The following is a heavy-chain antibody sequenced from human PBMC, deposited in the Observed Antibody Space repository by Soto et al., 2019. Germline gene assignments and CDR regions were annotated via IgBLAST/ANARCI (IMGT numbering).Heavy chain of an antibody. CDR2: INHSGSA. CDR1: GGSFSGYI. CDR3: ARGLISGSHYSGGWYYFDS. D-gene: IGHD1-26*01. J-gene: IGHJ4*02. V-gene: IGHV4-34*01. Sequence: SETLSLTCDVYGGSFSGYIWTWIRQTPGKGLQWIGQINHSGSANYNPSLKSRVTISVHTSKSQFSLELSSVTAADTAVYYCARGLISGSHYSGGWYYFDSWGQGTQVTVS.